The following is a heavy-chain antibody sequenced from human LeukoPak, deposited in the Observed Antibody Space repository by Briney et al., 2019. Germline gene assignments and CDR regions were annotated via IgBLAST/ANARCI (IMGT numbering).Heavy chain of an antibody. CDR3: ARDPAYGALDY. Sequence: GGSLRLSCAASGFTFSASWMTWVRQAPGRGLEWVANVDPDANMKNYLDSVKGRFTISRDNARNSLYLQMNSLRAEDTAIYYCARDPAYGALDYWGQGTLVTVSS. D-gene: IGHD4-17*01. V-gene: IGHV3-7*01. CDR2: VDPDANMK. J-gene: IGHJ4*02. CDR1: GFTFSASW.